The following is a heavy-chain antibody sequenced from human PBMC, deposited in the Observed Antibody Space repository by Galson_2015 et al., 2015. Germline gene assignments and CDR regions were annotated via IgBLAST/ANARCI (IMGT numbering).Heavy chain of an antibody. Sequence: SLRLSCAASGFTFNSYGMRWVRRAPGKGLEWVAIIGYDGSNEYYADSVKGRFTISRDNPKNTLYLQLNSLRAEDTAVYSCARDRAPTARGSCGFEYWGQGTLVTVSS. D-gene: IGHD3-16*01. J-gene: IGHJ4*02. CDR1: GFTFNSYG. CDR2: IGYDGSNE. V-gene: IGHV3-33*01. CDR3: ARDRAPTARGSCGFEY.